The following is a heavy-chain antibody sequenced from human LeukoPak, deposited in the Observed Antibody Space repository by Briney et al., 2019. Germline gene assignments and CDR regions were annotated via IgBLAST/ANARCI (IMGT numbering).Heavy chain of an antibody. J-gene: IGHJ4*02. Sequence: ASVTVSCKASGYTFSSYDINWVRQATGQGLEWMGWMNPSTCNTGYAQKFQGRVTMTRDTSTSTAYMELSSLKSEDTAVYYCARLSETPAFYPGGRYLYLAYWGQGAQVTVSS. CDR1: GYTFSSYD. D-gene: IGHD2-8*02. CDR2: MNPSTCNT. CDR3: ARLSETPAFYPGGRYLYLAY. V-gene: IGHV1-8*01.